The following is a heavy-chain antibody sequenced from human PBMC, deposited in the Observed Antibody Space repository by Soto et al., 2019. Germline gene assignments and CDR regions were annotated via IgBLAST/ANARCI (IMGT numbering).Heavy chain of an antibody. Sequence: QITLKESGPTLVKPTQTRTLTCTFPGFSLSTSGVGVGGTRQPPGKALEWLALIYWDDDKRYSPSLKSRLTITKDTSKNQVVLTMTNMDPVDTATYYCAHGVTRLWYFDLWGRGTLVTVSS. CDR3: AHGVTRLWYFDL. CDR2: IYWDDDK. J-gene: IGHJ2*01. D-gene: IGHD4-17*01. V-gene: IGHV2-5*02. CDR1: GFSLSTSGVG.